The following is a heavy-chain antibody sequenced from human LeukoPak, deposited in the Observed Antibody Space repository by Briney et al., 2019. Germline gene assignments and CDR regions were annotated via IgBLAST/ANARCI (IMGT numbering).Heavy chain of an antibody. J-gene: IGHJ5*02. CDR3: ARGGGGFGELLPPNWLDP. CDR2: IIPIFGTA. CDR1: GGTFSSYA. Sequence: SVKVSCKASGGTFSSYAISWVRQAPGQGLEWMGGIIPIFGTANYAQKFQGRVTITADESTSTAYMELSSLRSEDTAVYYCARGGGGFGELLPPNWLDPWGQGTLVTVSS. V-gene: IGHV1-69*13. D-gene: IGHD3-10*01.